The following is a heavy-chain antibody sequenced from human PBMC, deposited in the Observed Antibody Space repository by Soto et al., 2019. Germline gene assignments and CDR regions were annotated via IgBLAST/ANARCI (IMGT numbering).Heavy chain of an antibody. V-gene: IGHV2-5*02. Sequence: QITLKESGPTLVRPTQTLTLTCVFSGFSLNDVGVGVGWIRQPPGKTLEWLALIYWDDDKRYSPSLESRVTHTKDTSRNQVVLTLTNMDTGGTATFYRARCGGAQNWFDPWGQGTLVTVSS. J-gene: IGHJ5*02. D-gene: IGHD2-21*01. CDR3: ARCGGAQNWFDP. CDR1: GFSLNDVGVG. CDR2: IYWDDDK.